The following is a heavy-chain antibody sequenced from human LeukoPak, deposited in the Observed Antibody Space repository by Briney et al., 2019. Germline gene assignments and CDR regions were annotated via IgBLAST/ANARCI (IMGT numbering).Heavy chain of an antibody. J-gene: IGHJ4*02. CDR3: ARDPYKGYSGWEH. CDR1: GFTFSAYA. Sequence: GGSLRLSCAASGFTFSAYAMSWVRQAPGKGLEWVTAISDSGDTTYYADSVKGRFTIYRDNSKNTLYLQMSSLRAEDTAVYFCARDPYKGYSGWEHWGQGTLVSVSS. D-gene: IGHD5-12*01. V-gene: IGHV3-23*01. CDR2: ISDSGDTT.